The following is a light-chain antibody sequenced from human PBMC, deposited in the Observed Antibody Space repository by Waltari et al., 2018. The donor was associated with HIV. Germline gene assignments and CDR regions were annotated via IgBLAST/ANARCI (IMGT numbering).Light chain of an antibody. CDR1: ALPKQH. CDR2: KDS. J-gene: IGLJ2*01. V-gene: IGLV3-25*03. CDR3: QSADSSGTYPHVV. Sequence: SYELTQPPSVSVSPGQTARITCSGDALPKQHADWSQQKPGKAPVRVIYKDSERPSGIPERFSGSSSGTTVTLTISGVQAEDEADYYCQSADSSGTYPHVVFGGGTKLTVL.